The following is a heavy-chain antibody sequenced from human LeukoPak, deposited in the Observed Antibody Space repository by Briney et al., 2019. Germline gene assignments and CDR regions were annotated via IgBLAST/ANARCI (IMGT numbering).Heavy chain of an antibody. V-gene: IGHV1-46*01. CDR2: INPSIAGT. J-gene: IGHJ4*02. Sequence: ASVKVSCKASGYTFTSYYIHWVRQASGRGLEWMGRINPSIAGTHYAQKSQGRVTMTRDTSTSTVYMELNSLRSEDTAVYYCAREEDGGYFDYWGQRTLVIVSS. CDR1: GYTFTSYY. D-gene: IGHD2-15*01. CDR3: AREEDGGYFDY.